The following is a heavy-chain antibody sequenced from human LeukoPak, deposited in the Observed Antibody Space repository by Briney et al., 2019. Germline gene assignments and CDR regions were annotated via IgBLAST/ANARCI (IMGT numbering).Heavy chain of an antibody. Sequence: PGGSLRLSCAASGFTFSSYAVSWVRQAPGVGLEWVSTISGRGGSTFYADSVKGRFTISRDNSKNTLYLQMNSLGADDTAVYYCAKGYYDILTDYFHNWFNPWGQGTLVIVSS. J-gene: IGHJ5*02. CDR3: AKGYYDILTDYFHNWFNP. CDR1: GFTFSSYA. D-gene: IGHD3-9*01. V-gene: IGHV3-23*01. CDR2: ISGRGGST.